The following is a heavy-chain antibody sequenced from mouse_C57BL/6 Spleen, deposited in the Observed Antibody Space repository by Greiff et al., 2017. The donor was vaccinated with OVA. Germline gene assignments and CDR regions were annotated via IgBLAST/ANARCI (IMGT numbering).Heavy chain of an antibody. V-gene: IGHV1-50*01. Sequence: QVQLQQPGAELVKPGASVKLSCKASGYTFTSYWMQWVKQRPGQGLEWIGEIDPSDSYTNSNQKFKGQATLTVDTSSSTAYMPLSSLTSEDSAVYYCARWGSSGYFDDWGQGTTLTVSS. D-gene: IGHD3-2*02. CDR3: ARWGSSGYFDD. CDR2: IDPSDSYT. CDR1: GYTFTSYW. J-gene: IGHJ2*01.